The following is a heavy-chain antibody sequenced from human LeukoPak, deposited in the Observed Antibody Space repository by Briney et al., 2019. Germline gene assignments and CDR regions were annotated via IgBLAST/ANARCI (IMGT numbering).Heavy chain of an antibody. CDR3: ARVGTVTSYEDY. Sequence: GGSLRVSCADSGFTFSSYSMNWGRQAPGKGVEWVSSISRSSSYIYYADSVKGRFTISRDNAKNSLYLQMNSLRAEDTAVYYCARVGTVTSYEDYWGQGTLVTVSS. D-gene: IGHD4-17*01. CDR1: GFTFSSYS. CDR2: ISRSSSYI. J-gene: IGHJ4*02. V-gene: IGHV3-21*01.